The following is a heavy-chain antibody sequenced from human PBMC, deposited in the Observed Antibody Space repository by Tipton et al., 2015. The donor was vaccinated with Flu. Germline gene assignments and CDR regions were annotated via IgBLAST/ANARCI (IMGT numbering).Heavy chain of an antibody. J-gene: IGHJ5*02. CDR2: MYYSGRT. CDR1: GGSISSYY. CDR3: ARGENDGAASSWFDP. D-gene: IGHD6-13*01. Sequence: LRLSCTVSGGSISSYYWSWIRQPPGKGLEWIGYMYYSGRTNYNPSLKSRVTISVDTSKSQFYLKLSSVTAADTAVYYCARGENDGAASSWFDPWAQGTLVTVSS. V-gene: IGHV4-59*01.